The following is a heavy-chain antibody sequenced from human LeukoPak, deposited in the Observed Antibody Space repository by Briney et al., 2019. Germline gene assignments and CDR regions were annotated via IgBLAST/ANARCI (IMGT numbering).Heavy chain of an antibody. CDR1: GFTFTDYW. V-gene: IGHV3-74*01. D-gene: IGHD3-10*01. CDR2: INTDTRGT. Sequence: GGSLRPSCAVSGFTFTDYWMHWVRQVPGKGLVWVSIINTDTRGTYYADSVKGRFTISRGNAKSILYLQMDSLRAEDTAVYYCARAGAYHFDNWGQGTRFTVSS. CDR3: ARAGAYHFDN. J-gene: IGHJ4*02.